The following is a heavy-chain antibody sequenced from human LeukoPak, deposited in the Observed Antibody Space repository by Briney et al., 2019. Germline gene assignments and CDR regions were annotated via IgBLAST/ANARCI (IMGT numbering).Heavy chain of an antibody. CDR2: LRGNGDT. Sequence: PGGSLTLSCAASGFTFSSYAMSWVREAPARGLEWVSSLRGNGDTFYADSVKGRFALSRDESRNTVYLHLNNLRVEDTAVYYCAKASWVSSAEAVLWGQGTVVTVSS. J-gene: IGHJ4*02. CDR1: GFTFSSYA. V-gene: IGHV3-23*01. D-gene: IGHD3-16*01. CDR3: AKASWVSSAEAVL.